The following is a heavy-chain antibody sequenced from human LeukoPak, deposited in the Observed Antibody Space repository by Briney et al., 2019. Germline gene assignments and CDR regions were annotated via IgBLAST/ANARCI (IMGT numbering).Heavy chain of an antibody. CDR3: ARADRSGSYYED. CDR1: GLTFSSYS. J-gene: IGHJ4*02. V-gene: IGHV3-21*01. CDR2: ISSSSSYI. D-gene: IGHD3-10*01. Sequence: GGSLRLSCAASGLTFSSYSMNWVRQAPGKGLEWVSSISSSSSYIYYADSVKGRFTISRDNAKNSPYLQMNSLRAEDTAVYYCARADRSGSYYEDWGQGTLVTVSS.